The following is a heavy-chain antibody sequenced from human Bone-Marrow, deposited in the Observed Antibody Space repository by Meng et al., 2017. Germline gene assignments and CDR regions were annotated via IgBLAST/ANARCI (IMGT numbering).Heavy chain of an antibody. CDR3: TSPRGPQYYDFWSGYFLGWFDP. V-gene: IGHV3-49*04. Sequence: GESLKISCAASGFTFSSYWMHWVRQAPGKGLEWVGFIRSKAYGGTTEYAASVKGRFTISRDDSKSIAYLQMNSLKTEDTAVYYCTSPRGPQYYDFWSGYFLGWFDPWGQGTLVTVSS. CDR1: GFTFSSYW. CDR2: IRSKAYGGTT. D-gene: IGHD3-3*01. J-gene: IGHJ5*02.